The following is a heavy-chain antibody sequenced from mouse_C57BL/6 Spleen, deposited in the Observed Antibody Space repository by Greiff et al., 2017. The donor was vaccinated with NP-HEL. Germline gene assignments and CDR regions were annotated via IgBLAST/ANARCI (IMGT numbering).Heavy chain of an antibody. V-gene: IGHV1-55*01. CDR1: GYTFTSYW. CDR3: ARRLRDYAMDY. D-gene: IGHD3-2*02. CDR2: LYPGSGST. J-gene: IGHJ4*01. Sequence: QVQLQQPGAELVKPGASVKMSCKASGYTFTSYWITWVKQRPGQGLEWIGDLYPGSGSTNYNEKFKSKATLTVDTSSSTAYMQLSSLTSEDSAVYYCARRLRDYAMDYWGQGTSVTVSS.